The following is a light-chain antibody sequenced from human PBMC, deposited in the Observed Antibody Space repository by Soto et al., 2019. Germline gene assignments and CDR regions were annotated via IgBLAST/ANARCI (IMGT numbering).Light chain of an antibody. Sequence: QSVLTQPASVSGSPGQSITISCTGTSNDVGNYNLVSWYQQHPGKAPKLIIYATTKRPSGVSNRYSGSKSGNTASLTISGLQAEDEANYHCCSYAGSVTFTFGGGTKLTVL. V-gene: IGLV2-23*02. J-gene: IGLJ2*01. CDR3: CSYAGSVTFT. CDR1: SNDVGNYNL. CDR2: ATT.